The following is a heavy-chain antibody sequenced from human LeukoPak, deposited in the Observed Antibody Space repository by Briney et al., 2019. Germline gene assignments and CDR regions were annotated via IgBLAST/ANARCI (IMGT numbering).Heavy chain of an antibody. D-gene: IGHD2-21*02. Sequence: GGSLRLSCAASGFTFSSFWMHWVRQAPGKGLEWVSRINDDGRSTSYADSVKGRFIVSRDSAKNTLYLQMNSLGAEDTAVYFCARAYCGADCYSRAMDYWGQGPLVTVSS. J-gene: IGHJ4*02. CDR1: GFTFSSFW. V-gene: IGHV3-74*01. CDR2: INDDGRST. CDR3: ARAYCGADCYSRAMDY.